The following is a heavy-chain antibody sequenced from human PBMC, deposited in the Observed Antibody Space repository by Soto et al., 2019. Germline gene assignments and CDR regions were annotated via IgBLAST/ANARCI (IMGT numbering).Heavy chain of an antibody. J-gene: IGHJ6*02. V-gene: IGHV3-21*01. CDR2: ISSSSSYI. CDR1: GFTFSSYS. D-gene: IGHD2-2*01. CDR3: ARDIVVSTDYYYGMDV. Sequence: EVQLVESGGGLVKPGGSLSLSCAASGFTFSSYSMNWVRQAPGKALEWVSSISSSSSYIYYADSVKGRFTTSRDNAKRSLYLQINSQRAEDTAVYYCARDIVVSTDYYYGMDVCRQESTVTVAS.